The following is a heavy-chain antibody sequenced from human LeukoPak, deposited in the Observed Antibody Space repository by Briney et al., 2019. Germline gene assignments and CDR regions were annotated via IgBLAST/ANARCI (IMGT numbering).Heavy chain of an antibody. V-gene: IGHV3-74*03. CDR1: GFTLTGYW. Sequence: GGSLRLSCAASGFTLTGYWMHWVRQAPGRGLVWVSRINSDGSSTKYADSVKGRFTISRDNAKNTLYLQMNSLRAEDTGVYYCARVAVGAQVDFWGQGTLVTVSS. CDR3: ARVAVGAQVDF. CDR2: INSDGSST. J-gene: IGHJ4*02. D-gene: IGHD1-26*01.